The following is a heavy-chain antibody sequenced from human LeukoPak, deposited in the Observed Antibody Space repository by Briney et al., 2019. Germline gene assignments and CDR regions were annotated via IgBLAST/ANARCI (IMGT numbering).Heavy chain of an antibody. J-gene: IGHJ4*02. Sequence: SETLSLTCTVSGGSISNDNYCWGWIRQPPGEGLEWIGSIYYTGSTYYNPSLKSRVTISVDTSKNQFSLKLSSVTAADTAVYYCARRGSYFNYWGQGTLVTVSS. CDR2: IYYTGST. CDR3: ARRGSYFNY. D-gene: IGHD1-26*01. CDR1: GGSISNDNYC. V-gene: IGHV4-39*01.